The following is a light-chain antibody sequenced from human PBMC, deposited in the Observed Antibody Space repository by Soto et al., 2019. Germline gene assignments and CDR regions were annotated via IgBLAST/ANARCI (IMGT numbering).Light chain of an antibody. CDR2: GAS. CDR1: PNVRRSY. V-gene: IGKV3-20*01. J-gene: IGKJ1*01. CDR3: RQYGSSPTWT. Sequence: ELVLPASPGTLSLSPGVRSALSSRVRPNVRRSYLAWYQQKPGQAPRLLIYGASSRATGIPDRFSGSGSGTDFTLTISRLEHEAFAVYYCRQYGSSPTWTFGQGTKVDIK.